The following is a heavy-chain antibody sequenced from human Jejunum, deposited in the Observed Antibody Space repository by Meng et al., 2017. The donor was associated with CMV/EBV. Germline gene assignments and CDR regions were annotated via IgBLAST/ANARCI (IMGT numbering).Heavy chain of an antibody. CDR3: ARLPCAAFDF. Sequence: SCAVSGFNFNSYEMNWVRQAPGKGLEWVSYITGPGNTIYYADSVRGRFTISRATTKPSLSLHLLVLRSSSTSLYYCARLPCAAFDFLGQGTLVTVSS. V-gene: IGHV3-48*03. CDR1: GFNFNSYE. CDR2: ITGPGNTI. D-gene: IGHD1-26*01. J-gene: IGHJ4*02.